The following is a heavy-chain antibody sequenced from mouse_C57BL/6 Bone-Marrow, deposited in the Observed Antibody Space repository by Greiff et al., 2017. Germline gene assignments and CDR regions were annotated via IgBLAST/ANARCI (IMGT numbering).Heavy chain of an antibody. Sequence: EVQLVESGGGLVQPKGSLKLSCAASGFSFNTYAMNWVRQAPGKGLEWVARIRSKRNNYATYYADSVKDRFTISRDDSESMLYLQMNNLKTEDTAMYYCVRGYYGSSADWYFDVWGTGTTVTVSS. J-gene: IGHJ1*03. CDR3: VRGYYGSSADWYFDV. D-gene: IGHD1-1*01. V-gene: IGHV10-1*01. CDR1: GFSFNTYA. CDR2: IRSKRNNYAT.